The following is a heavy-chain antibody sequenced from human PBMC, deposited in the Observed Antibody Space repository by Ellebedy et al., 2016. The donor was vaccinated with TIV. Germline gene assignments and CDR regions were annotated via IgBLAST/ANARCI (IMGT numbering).Heavy chain of an antibody. CDR3: AREGSLGGPDAFDI. V-gene: IGHV3-53*01. CDR1: GFTFSSYA. CDR2: IYSGGST. D-gene: IGHD3-10*01. J-gene: IGHJ3*02. Sequence: GGSLRLXXAASGFTFSSYAMSWVRQAPGKGLEWVSVIYSGGSTYYADSVKGRFTISRDNSKNTLYLQMNSLRAEDTAVYYCAREGSLGGPDAFDIWGQGTMVTVSS.